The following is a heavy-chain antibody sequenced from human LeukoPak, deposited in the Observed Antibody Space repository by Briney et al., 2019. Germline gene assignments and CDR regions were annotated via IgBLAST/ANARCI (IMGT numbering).Heavy chain of an antibody. J-gene: IGHJ4*02. CDR3: ARGGPSSLDY. V-gene: IGHV4-59*01. Sequence: PSDTLSLNCTVSGGSISSYHWSWIRHPPGQALRWVAYMSYSGSANYTPSLKSRVAISVDTSKNQFSLNLTSVTAADTAVYYCARGGPSSLDYWGQGTLVTVSS. D-gene: IGHD6-6*01. CDR2: MSYSGSA. CDR1: GGSISSYH.